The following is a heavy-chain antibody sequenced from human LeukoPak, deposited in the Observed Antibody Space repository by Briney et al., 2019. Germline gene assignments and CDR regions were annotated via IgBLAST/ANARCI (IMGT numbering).Heavy chain of an antibody. D-gene: IGHD1-1*01. CDR3: ARIGNDLPDAFDI. J-gene: IGHJ3*02. V-gene: IGHV3-7*01. CDR1: GFAFDDYA. Sequence: GGSLRLSCAASGFAFDDYAMHWVRQAPGKGLEWVANIKQDGSEKYYVDSVKGRFTISRDNAKNSLYLQMNSLRAEDTAVYYCARIGNDLPDAFDIWGQGTMVTVSS. CDR2: IKQDGSEK.